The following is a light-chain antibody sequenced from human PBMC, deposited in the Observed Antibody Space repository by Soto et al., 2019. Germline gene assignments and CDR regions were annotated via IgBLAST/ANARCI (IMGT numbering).Light chain of an antibody. CDR1: SSDVGGYNY. CDR2: EVS. Sequence: QSVLTQPASVSGSPGQSITISCTGTSSDVGGYNYVSWYQQHPGKAPKLMIYEVSNRPSGVSNRFSASKSGNTASLTISGLQTEDEADYYCSSYTTSSTRVFGTGTKVTAL. CDR3: SSYTTSSTRV. J-gene: IGLJ1*01. V-gene: IGLV2-14*01.